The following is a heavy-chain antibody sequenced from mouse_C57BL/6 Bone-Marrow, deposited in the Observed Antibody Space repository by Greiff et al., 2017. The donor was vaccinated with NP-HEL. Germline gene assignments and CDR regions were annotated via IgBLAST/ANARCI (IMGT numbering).Heavy chain of an antibody. CDR3: ARPYDYDVAWFAY. CDR1: GFTFSSYG. V-gene: IGHV5-6*01. J-gene: IGHJ3*01. Sequence: EVMLVESGGDLVKPGGSLKLSCAASGFTFSSYGMSWVRQTPDKRLEWVATISSGGSYTYYPDSVQGRFTISRDNAKNTLYLQMSSLKSEDTAVYYCARPYDYDVAWFAYWGQGTLVTVSA. D-gene: IGHD2-4*01. CDR2: ISSGGSYT.